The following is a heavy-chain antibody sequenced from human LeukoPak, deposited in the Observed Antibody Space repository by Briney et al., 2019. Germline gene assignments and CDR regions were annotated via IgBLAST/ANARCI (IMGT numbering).Heavy chain of an antibody. CDR3: ARDPRILYCNSTSCQGDYYYMDV. D-gene: IGHD2-2*01. CDR1: GGSISSGSYY. J-gene: IGHJ6*03. CDR2: IYTSGST. V-gene: IGHV4-61*02. Sequence: NPSETLSLTCTVSGGSISSGSYYWSWIRQPAGKGLEWIRRIYTSGSTNYNPSLKSRVTISVDTSKNQFSLKLRSVTAADTAVYYCARDPRILYCNSTSCQGDYYYMDVWGKGTTVTVSS.